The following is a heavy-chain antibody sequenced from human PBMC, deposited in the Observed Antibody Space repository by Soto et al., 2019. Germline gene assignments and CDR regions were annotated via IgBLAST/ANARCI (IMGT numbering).Heavy chain of an antibody. CDR1: GGFVSSGNYY. D-gene: IGHD1-1*01. CDR3: ARVERGTATTVVDAFDI. Sequence: SETLSLTCAVYGGFVSSGNYYWSWIRQPPGKGLEWIGKMSHSGGTHFNPSLKSRVTISVDTSKNQFSLKMSSVTAADTALYYCARVERGTATTVVDAFDIWGPGTMVTVSS. J-gene: IGHJ3*02. V-gene: IGHV4-61*01. CDR2: MSHSGGT.